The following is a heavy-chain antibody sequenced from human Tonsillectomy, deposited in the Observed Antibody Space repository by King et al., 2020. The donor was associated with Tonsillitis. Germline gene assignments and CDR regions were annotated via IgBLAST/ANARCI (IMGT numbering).Heavy chain of an antibody. CDR1: GGSISRGDEF. D-gene: IGHD2-15*01. CDR3: AGSGATFDS. V-gene: IGHV4-31*03. Sequence: VQLQESGPGLVKPSQTLSLTCTVSGGSISRGDEFLSWIRQHPGKGLEWIAYISYTGSTYYKPSPKSRVTITVDTSKNQFSLRLTSVSAADTAVYYCAGSGATFDSWGQGTLVTVSS. J-gene: IGHJ4*02. CDR2: ISYTGST.